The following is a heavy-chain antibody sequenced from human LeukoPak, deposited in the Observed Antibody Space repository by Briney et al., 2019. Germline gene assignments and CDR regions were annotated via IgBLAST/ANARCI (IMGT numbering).Heavy chain of an antibody. Sequence: GGSLRLSCAASGFTFSSYAMSWVRQAPGKGLEWVSAISGSGGSTYYADSVKGRFTISRDNSKNTLYLQMNSLRAEDTAVYYCAKRPAKYYYDSSGYYHDYWGQGTLVTVSP. CDR3: AKRPAKYYYDSSGYYHDY. V-gene: IGHV3-23*01. J-gene: IGHJ4*02. D-gene: IGHD3-22*01. CDR2: ISGSGGST. CDR1: GFTFSSYA.